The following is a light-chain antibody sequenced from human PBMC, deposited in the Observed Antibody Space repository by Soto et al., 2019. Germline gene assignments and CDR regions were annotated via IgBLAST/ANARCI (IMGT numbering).Light chain of an antibody. V-gene: IGKV1-39*01. J-gene: IGKJ5*01. CDR2: SAS. CDR3: QASYTTPLT. CDR1: QSIGNY. Sequence: DIQMTQSPSSLSASIGDRVTLTCRSSQSIGNYLNWYQQKPGKAPSLLVHSASTLQNGVPSRFSGSGSGTEFTFTISGLQPDDVATYYCQASYTTPLTFGQGTRLE.